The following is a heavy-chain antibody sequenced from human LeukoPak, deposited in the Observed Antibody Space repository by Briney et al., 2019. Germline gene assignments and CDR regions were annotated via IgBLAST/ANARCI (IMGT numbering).Heavy chain of an antibody. Sequence: ASVKVSCKASGYTFSSYGISWVRQAPGQVLEWMGWISGYNGNINYAQKLQGRVTMATDTSTSTAYMELRSLRSDDTAVYYCARSQYYYDSSGSLYFDYWGQGTLVTVSS. CDR2: ISGYNGNI. J-gene: IGHJ4*02. CDR1: GYTFSSYG. CDR3: ARSQYYYDSSGSLYFDY. D-gene: IGHD3-22*01. V-gene: IGHV1-18*01.